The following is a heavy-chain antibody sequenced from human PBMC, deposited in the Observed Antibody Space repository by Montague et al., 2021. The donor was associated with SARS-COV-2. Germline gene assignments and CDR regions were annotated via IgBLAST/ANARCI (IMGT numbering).Heavy chain of an antibody. CDR2: ISHNERNK. V-gene: IGHV3-30*03. Sequence: SLRLSCAASGFTFSSYALHWVRQAPGKGPEWVAVISHNERNKQFGDSVKGRATISRDNSKNTLYLQVDSLRTDDTAVYYCAREPKPVGYSYGYTFFDYWGQGTLVTVSS. J-gene: IGHJ4*02. CDR3: AREPKPVGYSYGYTFFDY. CDR1: GFTFSSYA. D-gene: IGHD5-18*01.